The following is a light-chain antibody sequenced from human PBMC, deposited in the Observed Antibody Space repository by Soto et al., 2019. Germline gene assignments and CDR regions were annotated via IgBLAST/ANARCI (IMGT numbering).Light chain of an antibody. CDR2: GIS. Sequence: EIVLTQSPGILSLSPGEGATLSCRASQTVDRNYFAWYQQKPGQAPRLRIYGISSRATGIPDRFRGSGSGTDFTLTISRLEPEDFAVYYCQQYGSSPRTFGQGTKVEIK. CDR1: QTVDRNY. V-gene: IGKV3-20*01. CDR3: QQYGSSPRT. J-gene: IGKJ1*01.